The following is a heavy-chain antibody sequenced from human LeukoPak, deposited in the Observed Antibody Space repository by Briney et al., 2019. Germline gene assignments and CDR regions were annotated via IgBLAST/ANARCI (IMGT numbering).Heavy chain of an antibody. CDR3: AKTYGGNTKDY. CDR2: ISVTGDIT. Sequence: GGSLRLSCAASGFTFSSYAMSWLRQTPQKGLEWVSGISVTGDITYYADSVKGRFTISRDNSKNTLYLQMNSLRAEDTAVYYCAKTYGGNTKDYWGQGTLVTVSS. D-gene: IGHD4-23*01. CDR1: GFTFSSYA. J-gene: IGHJ4*02. V-gene: IGHV3-23*01.